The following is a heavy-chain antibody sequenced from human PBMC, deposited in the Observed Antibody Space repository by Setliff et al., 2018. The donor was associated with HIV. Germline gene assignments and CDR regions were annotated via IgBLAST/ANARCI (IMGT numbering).Heavy chain of an antibody. CDR2: IKQDGSEK. J-gene: IGHJ4*02. D-gene: IGHD1-26*01. Sequence: SLRLSCAASGFTFSTYWMSWVRQAPGKGLEWVANIKQDGSEKNYMDSVKGRFTISRDNAKNSLSLQMNSLRVEDTAVYYCATDCAVVGGTGSLDSWGQGTRVTVS. V-gene: IGHV3-7*05. CDR3: ATDCAVVGGTGSLDS. CDR1: GFTFSTYW.